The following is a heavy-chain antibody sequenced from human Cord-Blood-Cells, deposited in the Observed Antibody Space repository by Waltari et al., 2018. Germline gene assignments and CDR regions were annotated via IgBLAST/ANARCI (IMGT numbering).Heavy chain of an antibody. Sequence: QVQLQESGPGLVKPSETLSLTCTVSGGSISRYYWSWIRQPPGKGLEWIGYIYYSGSTNYNPSLKSRVTISVDTSKNQFSLKLSSVTAADTAVYYCARAGTTYFDYWGQGTLVTVSS. V-gene: IGHV4-59*01. CDR3: ARAGTTYFDY. CDR2: IYYSGST. CDR1: GGSISRYY. J-gene: IGHJ4*02. D-gene: IGHD1-1*01.